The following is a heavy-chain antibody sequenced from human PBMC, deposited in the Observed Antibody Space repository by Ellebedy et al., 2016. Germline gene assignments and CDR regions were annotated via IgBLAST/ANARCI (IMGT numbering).Heavy chain of an antibody. CDR3: TRDYDFWSGYWGYYYYGMDV. CDR2: ISGSGGST. Sequence: GESLKISCAASGFTFSSYAMSWIRQAPGKGLEWVSAISGSGGSTYYADSVKGRFTISRDNSKNTLYLQMHSLRAEDTAVYYCTRDYDFWSGYWGYYYYGMDVWGQGTTVTVSS. D-gene: IGHD3-3*01. V-gene: IGHV3-23*01. J-gene: IGHJ6*02. CDR1: GFTFSSYA.